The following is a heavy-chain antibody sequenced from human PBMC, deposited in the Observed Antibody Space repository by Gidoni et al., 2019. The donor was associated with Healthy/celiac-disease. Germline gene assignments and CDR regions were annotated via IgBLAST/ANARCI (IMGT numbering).Heavy chain of an antibody. J-gene: IGHJ5*02. V-gene: IGHV4-4*07. CDR1: GGSLTTYY. CDR2: FYTIGSP. D-gene: IGHD1-26*01. CDR3: ARGTPGRIVGENWFEP. Sequence: QLQLPVSGPGLLQPSATLSLPFPVPGGSLTTYYWCGLRQPAGKGMAWIGRFYTIGSPNYNPSLKSRVNMSEDTYKKQYSLKLSYENAADTAVYYCARGTPGRIVGENWFEPWGQGTLVTVSS.